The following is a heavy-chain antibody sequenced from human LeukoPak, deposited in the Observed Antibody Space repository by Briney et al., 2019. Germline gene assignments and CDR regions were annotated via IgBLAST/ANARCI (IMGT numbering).Heavy chain of an antibody. D-gene: IGHD2-15*01. Sequence: SETLSLTCAVYGGSFSGYYWSWIRQPPGKGLEWIGEINHSGSTNYNPSLKSRVTISVDTSKNQFSLKLSSVTAADTAVYYCARVRRYNRYCSGGSSYGYFDYWGQGTLVTVSS. J-gene: IGHJ4*02. CDR3: ARVRRYNRYCSGGSSYGYFDY. V-gene: IGHV4-34*01. CDR1: GGSFSGYY. CDR2: INHSGST.